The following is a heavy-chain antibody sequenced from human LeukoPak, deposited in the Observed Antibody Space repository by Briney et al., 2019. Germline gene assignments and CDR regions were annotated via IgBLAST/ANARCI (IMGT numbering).Heavy chain of an antibody. Sequence: GGSLRLSCAASGLTFSNAWMSWVRQAPGKGLEWVGRIKSKTDGGTTDYAAPVKGRFTISRDDSKNTLYLQMNSLKTEDTAVYYCTTRSMVRGAADDAFDIWGQGTMVTVSS. J-gene: IGHJ3*02. CDR2: IKSKTDGGTT. CDR3: TTRSMVRGAADDAFDI. CDR1: GLTFSNAW. V-gene: IGHV3-15*01. D-gene: IGHD3-10*01.